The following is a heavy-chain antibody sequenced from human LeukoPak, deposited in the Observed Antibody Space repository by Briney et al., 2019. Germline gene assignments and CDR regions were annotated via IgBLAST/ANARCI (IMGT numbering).Heavy chain of an antibody. D-gene: IGHD3-16*01. CDR3: AKDWGDGPYYFDY. Sequence: PGGSLRLSCAASGFTFSSYAMSWVRHAPGKGLEWVSAISGSGGSTYYADSVKGRFTIFRDNSKNTLYLRMNSLRAEDTALYYCAKDWGDGPYYFDYWGQGTLVTVSS. J-gene: IGHJ4*02. V-gene: IGHV3-23*01. CDR2: ISGSGGST. CDR1: GFTFSSYA.